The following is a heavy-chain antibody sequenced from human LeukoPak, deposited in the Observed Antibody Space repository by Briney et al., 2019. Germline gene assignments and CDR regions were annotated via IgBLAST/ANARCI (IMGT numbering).Heavy chain of an antibody. Sequence: PSETLSLTCTVSRGSIRIADYYWGWIRQPPGEGLEWIGSINFGGHTHYDPSLSSRITISVDTSKNQFSLIVSSVTAADTALYYCAGQIDYGGEWAFDHWGQGTLVTVSS. J-gene: IGHJ4*02. CDR2: INFGGHT. V-gene: IGHV4-39*01. CDR3: AGQIDYGGEWAFDH. D-gene: IGHD3-10*01. CDR1: RGSIRIADYY.